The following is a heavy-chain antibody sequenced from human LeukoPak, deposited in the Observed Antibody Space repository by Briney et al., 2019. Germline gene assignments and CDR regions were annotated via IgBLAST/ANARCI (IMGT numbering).Heavy chain of an antibody. V-gene: IGHV3-7*03. Sequence: GGPLRLSCAASGFTFSRHWMTWVRQAPGKGLEWVANIQEDGSYIYYVDSVRGRFTISRDNTKNSLFLQMNRLRADDTAVYFCARDSTWQLDYWSQGTLVTVSS. CDR1: GFTFSRHW. J-gene: IGHJ4*02. CDR2: IQEDGSYI. D-gene: IGHD5-12*01. CDR3: ARDSTWQLDY.